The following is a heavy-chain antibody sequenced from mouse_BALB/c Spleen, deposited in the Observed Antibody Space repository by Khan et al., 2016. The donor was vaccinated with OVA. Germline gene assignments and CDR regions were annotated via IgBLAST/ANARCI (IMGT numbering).Heavy chain of an antibody. J-gene: IGHJ3*01. CDR3: ARHGSNSWFAY. CDR2: IDPFNGGC. CDR1: GYSFTSYY. D-gene: IGHD1-1*01. Sequence: MQLEESGPELMKPGASVKISCKASGYSFTSYYIHWVKQSHGKTLEWIGYIDPFNGGCTYNQKFKVKATLTVDKSSSTAYMHLSSLTSEDSAVYYCARHGSNSWFAYWGQGTLVTVSA. V-gene: IGHV1S135*01.